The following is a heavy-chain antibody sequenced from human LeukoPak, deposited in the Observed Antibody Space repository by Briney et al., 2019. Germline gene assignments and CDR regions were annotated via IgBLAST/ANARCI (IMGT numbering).Heavy chain of an antibody. V-gene: IGHV4-34*01. CDR1: GGSFSGHY. J-gene: IGHJ4*02. Sequence: PSETLSLTCAVYGGSFSGHYWNWIRQSPGKGLEWIGEIISTGSTKYNPSLNSRVTISVDTSKNHFSLRLSSVTAADTAVYYCAGGGYGDSPSFDSWGQGTLLTVSS. CDR3: AGGGYGDSPSFDS. D-gene: IGHD4-17*01. CDR2: IISTGST.